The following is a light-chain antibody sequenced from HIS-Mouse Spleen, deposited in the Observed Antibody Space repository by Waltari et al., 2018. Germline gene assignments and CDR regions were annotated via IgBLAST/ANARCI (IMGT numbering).Light chain of an antibody. J-gene: IGKJ1*01. Sequence: IQMTQSPSSLSASLVDRVTITVRASQGISSWVTWYQQKPGKAPKLLIYATSSLQSGGASRFSGRGSRTDFTLTISSLQPEDFATYYCQQANSFPWTFGQGTKVEIK. V-gene: IGKV1-12*01. CDR1: QGISSW. CDR2: ATS. CDR3: QQANSFPWT.